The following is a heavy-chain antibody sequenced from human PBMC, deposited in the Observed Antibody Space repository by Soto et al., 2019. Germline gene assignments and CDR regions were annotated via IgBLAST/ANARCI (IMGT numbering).Heavy chain of an antibody. CDR2: INHSGST. Sequence: SETLSLTCAVYGGSFSGYYWSWIRQPPGKGLEWIGEINHSGSTNYNPSLKSRVTISVDTSKNQFSLKLSSVTAADTAVYYCAREGCSGGSCYSGFFYYYYGMDVWGQGTTVTVSS. J-gene: IGHJ6*02. D-gene: IGHD2-15*01. CDR3: AREGCSGGSCYSGFFYYYYGMDV. CDR1: GGSFSGYY. V-gene: IGHV4-34*01.